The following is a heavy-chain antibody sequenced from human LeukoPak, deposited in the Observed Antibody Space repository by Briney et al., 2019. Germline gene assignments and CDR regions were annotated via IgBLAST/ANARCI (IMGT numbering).Heavy chain of an antibody. CDR1: GGTFSSYA. Sequence: PVKVSCKASGGTFSSYAISWVRQAPGQGLEWMGGIIPIFGTASYAQKFQGRVTITADESTSTAYMELSSLRSEDTAVYYCASTIVGATPAKYYYYGMDVWGQGTTVTVSS. V-gene: IGHV1-69*13. J-gene: IGHJ6*02. D-gene: IGHD1-26*01. CDR3: ASTIVGATPAKYYYYGMDV. CDR2: IIPIFGTA.